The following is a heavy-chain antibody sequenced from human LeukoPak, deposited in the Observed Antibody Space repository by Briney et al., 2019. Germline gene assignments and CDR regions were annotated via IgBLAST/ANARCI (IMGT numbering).Heavy chain of an antibody. CDR1: GGSISSGGYS. CDR2: IYYSVNT. J-gene: IGHJ5*02. V-gene: IGHV4-30-4*07. D-gene: IGHD2-8*02. CDR3: ARDGGVAPHNWFDP. Sequence: SETLSLTCTVSGGSISSGGYSWSWIRQPPGKGLEWIGYIYYSVNTYYSPSLKSRVTISVDTSKNQFSLKLSSVTAADTAVYYCARDGGVAPHNWFDPWGQGTLVTVSS.